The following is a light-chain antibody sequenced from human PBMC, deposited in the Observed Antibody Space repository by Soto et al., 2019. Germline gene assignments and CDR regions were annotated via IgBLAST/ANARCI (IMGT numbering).Light chain of an antibody. CDR2: LNSDGSH. Sequence: QPVLTQSPSASASLGASVELTCTLSSGHSSYAIAWHQQQPEKGPRYLMKLNSDGSHSKGDGIPDRFSGSSSGAERYLTISSLQSEDEADYYCQTWGTGIRVFGTGPKVTVL. CDR1: SGHSSYA. J-gene: IGLJ1*01. V-gene: IGLV4-69*01. CDR3: QTWGTGIRV.